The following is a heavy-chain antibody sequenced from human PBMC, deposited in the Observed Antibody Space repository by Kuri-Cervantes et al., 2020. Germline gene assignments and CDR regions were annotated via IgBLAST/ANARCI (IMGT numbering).Heavy chain of an antibody. CDR1: GFTFSSYS. D-gene: IGHD5-24*01. CDR3: ARGQQLFDY. J-gene: IGHJ4*02. CDR2: ISDGGTTI. Sequence: LSLTCAASGFTFSSYSMNWVRQAPGKGLEWVSYISDGGTTIYYADSLKGRFTISRDNAQNSLYLQMSSLRVEDTAIYYCARGQQLFDYWGQGTLVTVSS. V-gene: IGHV3-48*04.